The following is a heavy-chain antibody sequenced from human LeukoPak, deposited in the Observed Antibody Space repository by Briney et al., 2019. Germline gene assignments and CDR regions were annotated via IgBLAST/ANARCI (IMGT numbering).Heavy chain of an antibody. CDR2: INPSGGST. Sequence: ASVKVSCKASGYTFTSYYMHWVRQAPGQGLEWMGIINPSGGSTSYAQKFQGRVTMTRDTSTSTVYMELSSLRSEDTAVYYCARVFGARGVARGYYYYGMDVWGQGTTVTVSS. CDR3: ARVFGARGVARGYYYYGMDV. CDR1: GYTFTSYY. D-gene: IGHD3-10*01. V-gene: IGHV1-46*01. J-gene: IGHJ6*02.